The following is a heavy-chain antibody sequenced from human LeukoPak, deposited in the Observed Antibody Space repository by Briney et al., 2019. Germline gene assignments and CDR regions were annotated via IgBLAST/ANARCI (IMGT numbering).Heavy chain of an antibody. V-gene: IGHV3-21*01. CDR1: GFTFSSYS. J-gene: IGHJ6*03. CDR2: ISSSSSYI. D-gene: IGHD3-10*01. CDR3: AKGSGSYNGVYYYYYMDV. Sequence: GGSLRLSCAASGFTFSSYSMNWVRQAPGKGLEWVSSISSSSSYIYYADSVKGRFTISRDNAKNSLYLQMNSLRAEDTAVYYCAKGSGSYNGVYYYYYMDVWGKGTTVTISS.